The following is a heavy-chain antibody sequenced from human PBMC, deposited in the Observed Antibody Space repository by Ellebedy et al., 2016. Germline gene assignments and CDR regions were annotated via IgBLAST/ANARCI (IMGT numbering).Heavy chain of an antibody. J-gene: IGHJ4*02. Sequence: GSLRLXXTVSGGSISSSSYYWSWIRQPPGKGLEWIGYIYYSGSTNYNPSLRSRVTISADTSKNQFSLKLNSVTAADTAVYYCVRSAFTISSFDDWGQGTLVTVSS. CDR1: GGSISSSSYY. V-gene: IGHV4-61*01. CDR2: IYYSGST. CDR3: VRSAFTISSFDD. D-gene: IGHD3-3*02.